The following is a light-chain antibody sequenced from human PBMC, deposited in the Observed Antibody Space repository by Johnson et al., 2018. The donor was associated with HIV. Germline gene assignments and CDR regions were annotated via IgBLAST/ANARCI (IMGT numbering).Light chain of an antibody. J-gene: IGLJ1*01. V-gene: IGLV1-51*02. CDR3: GTWDSSLSAYV. CDR2: ESN. Sequence: QSVLTQPPSVSAALGQKVTVSCAGSSSNIGKNYVSWYQQLPGTAPKVLIYESNKRPSGIPDRFSGSKSGTSATLGITGLQPGDEADYYCGTWDSSLSAYVFGTGTKVTVL. CDR1: SSNIGKNY.